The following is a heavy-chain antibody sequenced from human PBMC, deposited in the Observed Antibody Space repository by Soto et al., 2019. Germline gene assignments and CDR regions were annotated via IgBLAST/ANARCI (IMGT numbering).Heavy chain of an antibody. J-gene: IGHJ4*02. V-gene: IGHV3-73*01. Sequence: GGPLRLSCAASGFPFGDSAIHSVRQASGKGPEWVCRISSKGYNYATVFGASATGRFTISRDDSKNTAYLQMNSLRTGDTAVYYCTRANDYCYGGSCYFDYWGQGALVTVSS. D-gene: IGHD2-15*01. CDR3: TRANDYCYGGSCYFDY. CDR1: GFPFGDSA. CDR2: ISSKGYNYAT.